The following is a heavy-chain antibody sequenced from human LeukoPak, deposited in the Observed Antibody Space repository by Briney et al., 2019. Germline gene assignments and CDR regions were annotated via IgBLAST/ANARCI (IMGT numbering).Heavy chain of an antibody. V-gene: IGHV1-8*01. J-gene: IGHJ6*02. CDR2: MNPNSGNT. Sequence: GASVKVSCKASGYTFTSYDINWVRQATGQGLEWMGWMNPNSGNTGYAQKFQGRVTMTRNTSISTAYMELSSLRSEGTAVYYCARGQYSSSWYGFYYYYYGMDVWGQGTTVTVSS. D-gene: IGHD6-13*01. CDR3: ARGQYSSSWYGFYYYYYGMDV. CDR1: GYTFTSYD.